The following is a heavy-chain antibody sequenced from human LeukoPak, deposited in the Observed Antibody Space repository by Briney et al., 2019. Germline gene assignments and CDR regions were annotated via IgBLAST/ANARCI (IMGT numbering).Heavy chain of an antibody. Sequence: GGSLRLSCAASGFTFSSYGMHWVRQAPGKGLEWVAVIWYDGSNKYYADSVKGRFTISRDNSKNTLYLQMNSLRAEDTAVYYCAKESVSVAALYYYYGMDVWGQGTTVTVSS. CDR2: IWYDGSNK. CDR1: GFTFSSYG. CDR3: AKESVSVAALYYYYGMDV. D-gene: IGHD2-15*01. J-gene: IGHJ6*02. V-gene: IGHV3-33*06.